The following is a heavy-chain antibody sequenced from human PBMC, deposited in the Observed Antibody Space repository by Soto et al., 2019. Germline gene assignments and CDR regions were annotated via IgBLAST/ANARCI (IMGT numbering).Heavy chain of an antibody. Sequence: AASVKVSCKALGYTFTGYYTHWVRQAPGQGLEYVGRIYSNDDTASNGQKFQGRVTMTLDASAGTVYMELSSLRSEDTAMYYCATEYTGSGSFNNWGQGTLVTVSA. CDR1: GYTFTGYY. V-gene: IGHV1-46*01. J-gene: IGHJ4*02. D-gene: IGHD6-19*01. CDR3: ATEYTGSGSFNN. CDR2: IYSNDDTA.